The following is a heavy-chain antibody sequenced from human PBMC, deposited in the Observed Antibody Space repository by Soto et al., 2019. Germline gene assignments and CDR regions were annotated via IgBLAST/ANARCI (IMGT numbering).Heavy chain of an antibody. CDR3: ARNVVTAQTRWYYYGMDV. CDR2: IWYDGSNK. J-gene: IGHJ6*02. CDR1: GFTFSSYG. D-gene: IGHD2-21*02. V-gene: IGHV3-33*01. Sequence: GGSLRLSCAASGFTFSSYGMHWVRQAPGKGLEWVAVIWYDGSNKYYADSVKGRFTISRDNSKNTLYLQMNSLRAEDTAVYYCARNVVTAQTRWYYYGMDVWGQGTTVTVSS.